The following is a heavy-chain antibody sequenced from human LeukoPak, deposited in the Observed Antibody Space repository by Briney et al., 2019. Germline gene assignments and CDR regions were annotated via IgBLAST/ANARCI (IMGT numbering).Heavy chain of an antibody. V-gene: IGHV3-13*01. CDR1: GFTFSSYD. Sequence: PGGSLRLSCAASGFTFSSYDMHWVRQATGKGLEWVSAIGTAGDTYYPGSVKGRFTISRENAKNSLYLQMNSLRAEDTAVYYCARDPYSYGYSTLHYWGQGTLVTVSS. CDR2: IGTAGDT. D-gene: IGHD5-18*01. J-gene: IGHJ4*02. CDR3: ARDPYSYGYSTLHY.